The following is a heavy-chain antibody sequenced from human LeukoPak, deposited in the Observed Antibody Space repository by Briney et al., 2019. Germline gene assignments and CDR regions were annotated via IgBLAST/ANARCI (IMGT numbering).Heavy chain of an antibody. CDR3: ARHGWLGLGGWY. CDR2: IYYSGST. V-gene: IGHV4-39*01. D-gene: IGHD6-19*01. CDR1: GGSINSSSYY. J-gene: IGHJ4*02. Sequence: SETLSLTCTVSGGSINSSSYYWGWIRQPPGKGLEWIGSIYYSGSTYYNPSLKSRVTISVDTSKNQFSLELRSVTAADTAVYSCARHGWLGLGGWYWGQGTLVTVSS.